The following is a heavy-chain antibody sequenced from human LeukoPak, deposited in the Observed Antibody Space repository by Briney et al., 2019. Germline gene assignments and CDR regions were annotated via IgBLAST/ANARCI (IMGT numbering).Heavy chain of an antibody. CDR2: INHSGST. Sequence: PSETLSLTCAVYGGSFSGYYWSWIRQPPGKGLEWIGEINHSGSTNYNPSLKSRVTISVDTSMNQFSLKLSSVTAADTAVYYCARGLKRTGTTYYFDYWGQGTLVTVSS. V-gene: IGHV4-34*01. J-gene: IGHJ4*02. CDR3: ARGLKRTGTTYYFDY. CDR1: GGSFSGYY. D-gene: IGHD1-1*01.